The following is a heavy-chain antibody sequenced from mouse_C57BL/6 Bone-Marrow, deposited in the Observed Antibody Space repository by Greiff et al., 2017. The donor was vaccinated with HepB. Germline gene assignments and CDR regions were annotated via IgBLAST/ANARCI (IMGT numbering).Heavy chain of an antibody. CDR1: GYTFTSYW. CDR3: ARSWPRSY. J-gene: IGHJ3*01. CDR2: IDPSDSYT. Sequence: QVQLQQPGAELVRPGTSVKLSCKASGYTFTSYWMHWVKQRPGQGLEWIGVIDPSDSYTNYNQKFKGKATLTVDTSSSTAYMQLSSLTSEDSAVYYCARSWPRSYWGQGTLVTVSA. V-gene: IGHV1-59*01.